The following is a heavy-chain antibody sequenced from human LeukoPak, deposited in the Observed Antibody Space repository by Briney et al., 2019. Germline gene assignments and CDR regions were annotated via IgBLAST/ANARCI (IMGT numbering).Heavy chain of an antibody. CDR3: AKAKEIQLWSTNSNFDP. CDR1: GFTFSTYA. CDR2: ISGSGGST. V-gene: IGHV3-23*01. D-gene: IGHD5-18*01. Sequence: GGSLRVSCAASGFTFSTYAMSWVRQAPGKGLEWVSGISGSGGSTYYADSVKGRFTISRDNSKNTLYLQMNSLRAEDTAVYYCAKAKEIQLWSTNSNFDPWGQGTLVTVSS. J-gene: IGHJ5*02.